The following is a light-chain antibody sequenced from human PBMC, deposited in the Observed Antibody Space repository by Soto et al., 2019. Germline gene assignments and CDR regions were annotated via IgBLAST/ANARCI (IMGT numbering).Light chain of an antibody. CDR1: SSDVGAYNS. J-gene: IGLJ3*02. CDR3: SSFTTTATLVV. V-gene: IGLV2-14*01. Sequence: QSVLTQPASVSGSPGQSITISCTGTSSDVGAYNSVSWYQQHPGKAPKLMIYEVSNRPLGVSNRFSGSKSGNTASLPISGLQVEDEADYFCSSFTTTATLVVFGGRTKLTVL. CDR2: EVS.